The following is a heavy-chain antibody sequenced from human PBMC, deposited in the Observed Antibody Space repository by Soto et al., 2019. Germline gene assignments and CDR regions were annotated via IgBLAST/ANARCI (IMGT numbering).Heavy chain of an antibody. D-gene: IGHD2-15*01. Sequence: SVKVSCKASGGTFSSYAISWVRQAPGQGLEWMGGIIPIFGTANYAQKFQGRVTITADESTSTAYMELSSLRSEDTAVYYCARGRRAGRGYCSGGSCYDPRDYYYGMDVWGQGTTVTVSS. CDR2: IIPIFGTA. V-gene: IGHV1-69*13. CDR1: GGTFSSYA. CDR3: ARGRRAGRGYCSGGSCYDPRDYYYGMDV. J-gene: IGHJ6*02.